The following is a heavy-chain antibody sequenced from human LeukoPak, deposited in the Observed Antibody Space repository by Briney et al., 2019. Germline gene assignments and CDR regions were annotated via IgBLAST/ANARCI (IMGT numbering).Heavy chain of an antibody. D-gene: IGHD6-19*01. V-gene: IGHV3-33*03. Sequence: GGSLRLSCAASGFTSSNYGMHWVRQAPGKGLEWVALIWYDGSNKYYTDSVKGRLTISRDNAKNSLYLQMNSLRAEDTAVYYCALIAVAGTGSFDYWGQGTLVTVSS. CDR2: IWYDGSNK. J-gene: IGHJ4*02. CDR3: ALIAVAGTGSFDY. CDR1: GFTSSNYG.